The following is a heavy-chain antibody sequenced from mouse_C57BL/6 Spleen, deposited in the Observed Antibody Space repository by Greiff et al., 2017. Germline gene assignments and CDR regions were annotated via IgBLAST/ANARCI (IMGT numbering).Heavy chain of an antibody. Sequence: VQLQQPGAELVMPGASVKLSCKASGYTFTSYWMHWVKQRPGQGLEWIGEIDPSDSYTNYNQKFKGKSTLTVDKSSSTAYMQLSSLTSEDSAVYYCASTTVVARWYFDVWGTGTTVTVSS. CDR2: IDPSDSYT. D-gene: IGHD1-1*01. J-gene: IGHJ1*03. CDR1: GYTFTSYW. CDR3: ASTTVVARWYFDV. V-gene: IGHV1-69*01.